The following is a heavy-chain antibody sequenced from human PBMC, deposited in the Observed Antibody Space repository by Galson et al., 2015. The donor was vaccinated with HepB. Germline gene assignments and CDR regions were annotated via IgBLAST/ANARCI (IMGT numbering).Heavy chain of an antibody. J-gene: IGHJ4*02. Sequence: SLRLSCAASGFTFSSYAMSWVRQAPGKGLEWVSAISGSGGSTYYADSVKGRFTISRDNSKNTLYLQMNSLRAEDTAVYYCAKKGGYYDSSGSVDYWGQGTLVTVSS. V-gene: IGHV3-23*01. CDR3: AKKGGYYDSSGSVDY. CDR1: GFTFSSYA. D-gene: IGHD3-22*01. CDR2: ISGSGGST.